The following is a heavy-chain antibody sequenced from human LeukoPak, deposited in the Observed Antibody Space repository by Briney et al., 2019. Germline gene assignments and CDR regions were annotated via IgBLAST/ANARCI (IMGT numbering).Heavy chain of an antibody. Sequence: GGSLRLSCAASGFTFSSYSMNWVRQAPGKGLEWVSSMSSSSKYIYYADSVKGRFTISRDNAKNSLFLRMNSLRAEDTAVYYCARGSISIAVAADAFDIWGQGTMVTVSS. CDR1: GFTFSSYS. CDR3: ARGSISIAVAADAFDI. CDR2: MSSSSKYI. J-gene: IGHJ3*02. V-gene: IGHV3-21*01. D-gene: IGHD6-19*01.